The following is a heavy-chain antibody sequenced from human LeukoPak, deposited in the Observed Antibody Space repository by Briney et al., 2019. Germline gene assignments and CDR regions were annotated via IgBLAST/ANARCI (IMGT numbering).Heavy chain of an antibody. V-gene: IGHV3-15*01. D-gene: IGHD1-26*01. CDR3: TRVGTTWFHS. J-gene: IGHJ5*01. CDR1: GFTFNNAW. CDR2: IKTRRDDETT. Sequence: KPGGSLRLSCATSGFTFNNAWMSWVRQAPGQGLEWVGRIKTRRDDETTDYAAPVKGRFSISRDDSKNTLYLQMNSLKTEDTAVYYCTRVGTTWFHSWGQGTLVTVSS.